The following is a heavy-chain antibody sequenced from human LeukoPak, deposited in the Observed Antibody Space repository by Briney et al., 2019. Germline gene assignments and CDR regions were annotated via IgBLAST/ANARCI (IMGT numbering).Heavy chain of an antibody. V-gene: IGHV1-2*02. CDR2: INPNSGGT. CDR1: GYTFTSYY. Sequence: ASVKVSCKASGYTFTSYYMHWVRQAPGQGLEWMGWINPNSGGTNYAQKCQGRVTMTRDTSISTAYMELSRLRSDDTAVYYCARDRGTTVTTYPDYWGQGTLVTVSS. CDR3: ARDRGTTVTTYPDY. D-gene: IGHD4-17*01. J-gene: IGHJ4*02.